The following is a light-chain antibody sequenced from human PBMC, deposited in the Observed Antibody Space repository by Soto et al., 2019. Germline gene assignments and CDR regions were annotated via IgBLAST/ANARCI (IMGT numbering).Light chain of an antibody. CDR1: QGISSY. CDR2: AAS. CDR3: QQLNSYPRT. Sequence: DIQLTQSPSFLSASVGDRVTITCRASQGISSYLAWYQQKPGKAPKLLIYAASTLQSGVPSRFSGSGSGTEFTLTIRSLQPEDFATYYCQQLNSYPRTLGQGTKVEIK. V-gene: IGKV1-9*01. J-gene: IGKJ1*01.